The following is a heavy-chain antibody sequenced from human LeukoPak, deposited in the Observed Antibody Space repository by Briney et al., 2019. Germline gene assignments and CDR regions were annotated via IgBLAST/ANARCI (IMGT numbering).Heavy chain of an antibody. D-gene: IGHD3-9*01. CDR2: IRYDGSNK. Sequence: GGSLRLSCAASGFNFDDYAMHWVRQAPGKGLEWVSFIRYDGSNKYYADSVKGRFTISRDNSKNTLYLQMNSLRAEDTAVYYCARQKDILNYWGQGTLVTVSS. V-gene: IGHV3-30*02. CDR1: GFNFDDYA. CDR3: ARQKDILNY. J-gene: IGHJ4*02.